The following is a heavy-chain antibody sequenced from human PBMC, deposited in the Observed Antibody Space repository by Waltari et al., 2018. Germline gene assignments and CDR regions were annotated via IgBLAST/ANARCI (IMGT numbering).Heavy chain of an antibody. J-gene: IGHJ4*02. CDR2: ISASSTYR. CDR3: ASGYSSSSLDY. Sequence: EVQLVESGGGLVKPGGSLRLSCAASGFTFSIYNMNWVRQAPGKGRELGSSISASSTYRYYADSMKGRFTISRDNAKNSLYLQMNSLRAEDTAVYYCASGYSSSSLDYWGQGTLVTVSS. V-gene: IGHV3-21*01. CDR1: GFTFSIYN. D-gene: IGHD6-6*01.